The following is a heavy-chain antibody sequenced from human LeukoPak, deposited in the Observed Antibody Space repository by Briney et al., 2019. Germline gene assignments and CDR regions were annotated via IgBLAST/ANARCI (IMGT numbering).Heavy chain of an antibody. CDR1: GYTFTSYG. D-gene: IGHD3-22*01. CDR2: INPNSDGA. V-gene: IGHV1-2*02. CDR3: ARDYYDSRGGAFDI. Sequence: ASVKVSCKASGYTFTSYGISWVRQAPGQGVEWMGWINPNSDGAKFAQKFQGRVAMTRDTSISTAYMELSRLRSDDTAVYYCARDYYDSRGGAFDIWGQGTMVTVSS. J-gene: IGHJ3*02.